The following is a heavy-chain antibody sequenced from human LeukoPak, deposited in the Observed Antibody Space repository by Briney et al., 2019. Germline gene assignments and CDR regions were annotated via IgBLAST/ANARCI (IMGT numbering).Heavy chain of an antibody. CDR3: ARGTPVWSGYYLHY. J-gene: IGHJ4*02. V-gene: IGHV4-38-2*01. D-gene: IGHD3-3*01. CDR1: GYSISSGYY. Sequence: SETLSLTCAVSGYSISSGYYWGWIQQPPGKGLEWIGSIYHNGSTYYNPSLKSRVTISVDTSKNQFSPKLSSVTAADTAVYYCARGTPVWSGYYLHYWGQGTLVTVSS. CDR2: IYHNGST.